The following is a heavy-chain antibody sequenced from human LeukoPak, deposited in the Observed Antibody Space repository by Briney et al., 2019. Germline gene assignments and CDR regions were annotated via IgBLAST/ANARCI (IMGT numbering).Heavy chain of an antibody. Sequence: ASVKVSCKASGYTFTSYDISWVRQAPGQGLEWMGWISAYNGNTNYTQKLQGRVTVTTDTSTSTAYMELRSLRSDDTAVYYCARDRERVVATMGYYWGQGALVTVSS. V-gene: IGHV1-18*01. J-gene: IGHJ4*02. CDR2: ISAYNGNT. CDR1: GYTFTSYD. D-gene: IGHD5-12*01. CDR3: ARDRERVVATMGYY.